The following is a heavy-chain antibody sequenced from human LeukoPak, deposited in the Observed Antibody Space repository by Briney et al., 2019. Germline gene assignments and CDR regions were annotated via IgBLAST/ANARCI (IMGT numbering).Heavy chain of an antibody. Sequence: ASVKVSCKASGGTFSSYAISRVRQAPGQGLEWMGRIIPIFGIANYAQKFQGRVTITADKSTSTAYMELSSLRSEDTAVYYCASGYRYGGSAYYYYGMDVWGQGTTVTVSS. D-gene: IGHD5-18*01. CDR2: IIPIFGIA. J-gene: IGHJ6*02. CDR1: GGTFSSYA. CDR3: ASGYRYGGSAYYYYGMDV. V-gene: IGHV1-69*04.